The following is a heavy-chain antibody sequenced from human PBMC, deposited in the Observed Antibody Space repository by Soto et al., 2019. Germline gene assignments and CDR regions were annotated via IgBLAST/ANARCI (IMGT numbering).Heavy chain of an antibody. CDR1: GGSISSYY. CDR3: ARVRSLGQPWGMDV. Sequence: SEALSLTCTVSGGSISSYYWSWIRQPAGKGLEWIGRIYTSGSTNYNPSLKSRVTMSVDTSKNQFSLKLSSVTAADTAVYYCARVRSLGQPWGMDVWGQGTTVTVSS. D-gene: IGHD1-26*01. V-gene: IGHV4-4*07. J-gene: IGHJ6*02. CDR2: IYTSGST.